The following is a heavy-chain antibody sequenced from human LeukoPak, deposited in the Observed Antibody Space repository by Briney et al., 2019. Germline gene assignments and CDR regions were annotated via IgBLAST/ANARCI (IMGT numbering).Heavy chain of an antibody. J-gene: IGHJ4*02. Sequence: GGSLRLSCAPSGFTFCSYWMHWVRHAPGKGVVWVSHIYSDGSSTNSADSVKGRFTISRDNAKNTLYLEMNSLRAEDTAVYYFLRRGSSCHDYWGQGTLVTVSS. CDR2: IYSDGSST. D-gene: IGHD2-15*01. CDR3: LRRGSSCHDY. CDR1: GFTFCSYW. V-gene: IGHV3-74*01.